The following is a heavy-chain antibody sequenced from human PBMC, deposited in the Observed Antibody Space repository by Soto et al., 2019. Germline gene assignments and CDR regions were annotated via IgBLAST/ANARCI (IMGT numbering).Heavy chain of an antibody. V-gene: IGHV4-59*01. CDR3: ARFVHIDDLIHSYYGMDV. Sequence: SETLSLTCTVSGGSISSYYWSWIRQPPGKGLEWIGYIYYSGSTNYNPSLKSRVTISVDTSKNQFSLKLSSVTAADTAVYYCARFVHIDDLIHSYYGMDVGGEGTTVTVSS. CDR1: GGSISSYY. D-gene: IGHD2-21*01. CDR2: IYYSGST. J-gene: IGHJ6*04.